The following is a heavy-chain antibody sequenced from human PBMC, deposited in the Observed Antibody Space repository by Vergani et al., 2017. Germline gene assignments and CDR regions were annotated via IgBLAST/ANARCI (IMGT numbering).Heavy chain of an antibody. Sequence: EVQLVESGGGLVQPGGSLRLSCAASGFIFSHYWMSWVRQAPGKGLEWVANINQDGSEKYYVDSVKGRFTISRDNAKNSLYLQMNCLRAEDTALYYCARINYYGSSGYSLTRWHNWFGPWGQGTLITFSS. V-gene: IGHV3-7*01. CDR2: INQDGSEK. J-gene: IGHJ5*02. CDR1: GFIFSHYW. CDR3: ARINYYGSSGYSLTRWHNWFGP. D-gene: IGHD3-22*01.